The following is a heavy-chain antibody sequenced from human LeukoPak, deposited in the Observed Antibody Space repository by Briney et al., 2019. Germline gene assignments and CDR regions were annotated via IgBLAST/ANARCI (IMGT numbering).Heavy chain of an antibody. CDR3: ARDFAGYYYDSSGYYGDAFDI. Sequence: PSETLSLTCTVSGGSISSYYWSWIRQPPGKGLEWIGYIYYSGSTNYNPSLKSRVTISVDTSKNQFSLKLSSVTAADTAAYYCARDFAGYYYDSSGYYGDAFDIWGQGTMVTVSS. CDR1: GGSISSYY. CDR2: IYYSGST. D-gene: IGHD3-22*01. V-gene: IGHV4-59*01. J-gene: IGHJ3*02.